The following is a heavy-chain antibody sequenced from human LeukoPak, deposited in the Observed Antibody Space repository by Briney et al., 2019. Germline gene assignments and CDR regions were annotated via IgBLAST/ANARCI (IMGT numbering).Heavy chain of an antibody. Sequence: PGGSLRLSCAASGFTVSSNYMSWVRQAPEKGLEWVSYISSGTSTIYYADSVKGRFTISRDNAKNSLYLQMNSLRDEDTAVYYCASSSRSGSYGYYFDYWGQGTLVTVSS. D-gene: IGHD3-10*01. J-gene: IGHJ4*02. CDR3: ASSSRSGSYGYYFDY. V-gene: IGHV3-48*02. CDR1: GFTVSSNY. CDR2: ISSGTSTI.